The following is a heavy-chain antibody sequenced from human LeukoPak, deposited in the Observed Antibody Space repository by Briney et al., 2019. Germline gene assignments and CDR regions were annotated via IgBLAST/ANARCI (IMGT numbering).Heavy chain of an antibody. Sequence: AGGSLRLSCAASGFTVSSNYMSWVRQAPGKGLEWVSVIYSGGSTYYADSVKGRFTISRDNSKNTLYLQMNSLRVEDTAVYYCAKGFSSGPWDACDIWGQGTMVTVSS. J-gene: IGHJ3*02. CDR1: GFTVSSNY. V-gene: IGHV3-53*05. D-gene: IGHD3-22*01. CDR2: IYSGGST. CDR3: AKGFSSGPWDACDI.